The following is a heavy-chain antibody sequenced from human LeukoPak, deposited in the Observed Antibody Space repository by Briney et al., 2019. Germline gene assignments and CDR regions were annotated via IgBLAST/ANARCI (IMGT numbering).Heavy chain of an antibody. V-gene: IGHV6-1*01. Sequence: SQTLSLTCAISGDSFSSNSAAWNWIRQSPSRGLEWQGRTYYRSKWYNDYAVSVKSRITINPDTSKNQFSLQLNSVTPEDTAVYYCARESWDIEGYNWFDPWGQGTLVTVSS. CDR3: ARESWDIEGYNWFDP. CDR1: GDSFSSNSAA. D-gene: IGHD2-15*01. J-gene: IGHJ5*02. CDR2: TYYRSKWYN.